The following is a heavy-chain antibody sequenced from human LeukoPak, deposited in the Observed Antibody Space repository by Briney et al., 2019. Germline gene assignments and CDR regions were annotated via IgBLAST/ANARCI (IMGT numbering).Heavy chain of an antibody. CDR2: IYYSGST. V-gene: IGHV4-39*01. Sequence: SETLSLTCTVSGGSISSSSYYWGWIRPPPGKGLEWIGSIYYSGSTYYNPSLKSRVTISVDTSKNQFSLKLSSLTAADTAVYYCARQPLNSGSYFDYWGQGTLVSVSS. CDR1: GGSISSSSYY. CDR3: ARQPLNSGSYFDY. D-gene: IGHD1-26*01. J-gene: IGHJ4*02.